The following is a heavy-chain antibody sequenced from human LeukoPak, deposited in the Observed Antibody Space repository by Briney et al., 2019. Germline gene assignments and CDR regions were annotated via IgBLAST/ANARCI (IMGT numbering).Heavy chain of an antibody. V-gene: IGHV4-39*01. CDR3: AGRGIVTGYFDF. Sequence: SEPLSLTCTVSGDSITNSNFYWGWIRQSPGKGLEWIGSTFHSGSTNYNPSLKSRVTISVDTSKNQFYLRVRSVTAAETALYYCAGRGIVTGYFDFWGRGTLVTVSS. D-gene: IGHD3-9*01. CDR1: GDSITNSNFY. CDR2: TFHSGST. J-gene: IGHJ4*02.